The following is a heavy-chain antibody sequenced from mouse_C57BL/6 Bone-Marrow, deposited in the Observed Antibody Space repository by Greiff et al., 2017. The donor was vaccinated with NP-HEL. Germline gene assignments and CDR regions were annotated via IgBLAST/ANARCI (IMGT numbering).Heavy chain of an antibody. CDR3: TRDGVPWFAY. D-gene: IGHD2-3*01. V-gene: IGHV5-9-1*02. CDR1: GFTFSSYA. CDR2: ISSGGDYI. J-gene: IGHJ3*01. Sequence: EVKVVESGEGLVKPGGSLKLSCAASGFTFSSYAMSWVRQTPEKRLEWVAYISSGGDYIYYADTVKGRFTISRDNARNTLYLQMSSLKSEDTAMYYCTRDGVPWFAYWGQGTLVTVSA.